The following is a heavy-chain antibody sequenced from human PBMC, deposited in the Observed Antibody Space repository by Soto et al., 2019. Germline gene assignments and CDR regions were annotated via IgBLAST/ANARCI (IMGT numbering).Heavy chain of an antibody. D-gene: IGHD2-8*02. V-gene: IGHV3-48*03. CDR2: ISSTGSGT. J-gene: IGHJ4*02. CDR1: GFTFSSYE. Sequence: QPVGSLRLSCAASGFTFSSYEMHWVRQAPGKGLEWISYISSTGSGTLYADSVRGRFTMPRDNTKNSVSLQMSSLRAEDTAVYYCVRDLHEPLATDALRVANWGQGTQVTVSS. CDR3: VRDLHEPLATDALRVAN.